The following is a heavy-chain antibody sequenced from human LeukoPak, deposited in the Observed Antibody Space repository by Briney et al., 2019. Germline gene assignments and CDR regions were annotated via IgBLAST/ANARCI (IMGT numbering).Heavy chain of an antibody. CDR3: ASGLSRGTPSFDY. J-gene: IGHJ4*02. CDR2: INPSGGST. V-gene: IGHV1-46*01. D-gene: IGHD2-15*01. CDR1: GYTFTSYY. Sequence: ASVKVSCKASGYTFTSYYMHWVRQAPGQGLEWMGIINPSGGSTSYAQKFQGRVTMTRDTSISTAYMELSRLRSDDTAVYYCASGLSRGTPSFDYWGQGTLVTVSS.